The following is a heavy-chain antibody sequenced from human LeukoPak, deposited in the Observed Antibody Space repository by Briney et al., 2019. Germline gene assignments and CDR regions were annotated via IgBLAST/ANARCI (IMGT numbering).Heavy chain of an antibody. D-gene: IGHD4-11*01. V-gene: IGHV1-69*05. J-gene: IGHJ5*02. Sequence: ASVKVSCKASGGTFSSYAISWVRQAPGQGLEWMGGIIPIFGTANYAQKFQGRVTITTDESTSTAYMELSSLRSEDTAVYYRAREKYSDYNWFDPWGQGTLVTVSS. CDR2: IIPIFGTA. CDR1: GGTFSSYA. CDR3: AREKYSDYNWFDP.